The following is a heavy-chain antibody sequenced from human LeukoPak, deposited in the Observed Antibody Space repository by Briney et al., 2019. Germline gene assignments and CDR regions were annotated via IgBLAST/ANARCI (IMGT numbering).Heavy chain of an antibody. V-gene: IGHV4-34*01. Sequence: SETLSLTCAVYGGSFSGYYWSWIRQPPGKGLEWIGEINHSGSTNYNPSLKSRVTISVDTSKNQFSLKLSSVTAADTAVYYCARGPLAGGWPSADFDYWAREPWSPSPQ. CDR3: ARGPLAGGWPSADFDY. CDR2: INHSGST. D-gene: IGHD6-19*01. CDR1: GGSFSGYY. J-gene: IGHJ4*02.